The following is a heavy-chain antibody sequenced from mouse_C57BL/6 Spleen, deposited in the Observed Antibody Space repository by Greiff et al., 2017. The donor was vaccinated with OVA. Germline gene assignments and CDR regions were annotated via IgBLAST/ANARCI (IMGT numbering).Heavy chain of an antibody. V-gene: IGHV1-55*01. D-gene: IGHD1-3*01. CDR1: GYTFTSYW. CDR3: ARRTQALYDDAMDD. Sequence: QVQLQQPGAELVKPGASVKMSCKASGYTFTSYWITWVKQRPGQGLEWIGDLYPGSGSTNYNEKFKSKATLTVDTSSSTAYMQLSSLTSEDAAVYYCARRTQALYDDAMDDWGQGTSVTVAS. J-gene: IGHJ4*01. CDR2: LYPGSGST.